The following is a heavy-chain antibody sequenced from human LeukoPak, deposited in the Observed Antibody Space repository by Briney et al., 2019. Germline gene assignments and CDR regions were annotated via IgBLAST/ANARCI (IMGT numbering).Heavy chain of an antibody. Sequence: SVKVSCKASGGTFSNYAISWVRQAPGHGLEWMGGIIPIFETPSYAQKFQGRVTITADESTTTAYMKLSSLRSDDTAVYFCATRMPGSQSDNWGQGTLVTVSS. CDR3: ATRMPGSQSDN. CDR1: GGTFSNYA. J-gene: IGHJ4*02. CDR2: IIPIFETP. D-gene: IGHD3-10*01. V-gene: IGHV1-69*13.